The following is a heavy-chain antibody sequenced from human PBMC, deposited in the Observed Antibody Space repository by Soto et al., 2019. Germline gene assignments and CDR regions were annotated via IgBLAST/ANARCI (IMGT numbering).Heavy chain of an antibody. V-gene: IGHV3-21*01. Sequence: PGGSLRLSCAASGFTFSSYSMNWVRQAPGKGLEWVSSISSSSYIYYADSVKGRFTISRDNAKNSLYLQMNSLRAEDTAVYYCARAGYSYGPNAFDIWGQGTMVTVSS. CDR3: ARAGYSYGPNAFDI. CDR2: ISSSSYI. D-gene: IGHD5-18*01. CDR1: GFTFSSYS. J-gene: IGHJ3*02.